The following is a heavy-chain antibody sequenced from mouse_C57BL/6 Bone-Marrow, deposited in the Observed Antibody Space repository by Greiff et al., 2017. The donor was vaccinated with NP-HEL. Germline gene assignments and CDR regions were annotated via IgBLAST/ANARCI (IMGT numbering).Heavy chain of an antibody. CDR3: ARSGYDYDRFAY. D-gene: IGHD2-4*01. CDR2: INPGSGGT. CDR1: GYAFTNYL. V-gene: IGHV1-54*01. J-gene: IGHJ3*01. Sequence: VQLQQSGAELVRPGTSVKVSCKASGYAFTNYLIEWVKQRPGQGLEWIGVINPGSGGTNYNEKFKGKATLTADKSSSTAYMQLSSLTSEDSAVYFCARSGYDYDRFAYWGQGTLVTVSA.